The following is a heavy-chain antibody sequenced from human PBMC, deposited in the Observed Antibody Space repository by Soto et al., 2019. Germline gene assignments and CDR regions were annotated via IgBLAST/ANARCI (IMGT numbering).Heavy chain of an antibody. CDR2: MYYSGST. D-gene: IGHD6-13*01. CDR1: GGSISSSDFY. CDR3: AGLIAAAGTYY. V-gene: IGHV4-39*07. J-gene: IGHJ4*02. Sequence: SETLSLTCTVSGGSISSSDFYWGWLRQTPGKGLEFIGSMYYSGSTYYNPSLKSRVTISVDTSKNQFSLKLSSVTAADTAVYYCAGLIAAAGTYYWGQGTLVTVSS.